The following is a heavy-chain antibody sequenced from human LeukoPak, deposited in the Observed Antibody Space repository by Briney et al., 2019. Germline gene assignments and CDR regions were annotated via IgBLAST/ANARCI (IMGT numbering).Heavy chain of an antibody. J-gene: IGHJ6*03. CDR3: ASLSSSSDYYYYYYMDV. Sequence: GGSLRLSCAASGFTFSSYWMSWVRQAPGKGLEWVANIKQDGSEKYYVDSVKGRFTISRDNAKNSLYLQMNSLRAEDTAVYYCASLSSSSDYYYYYYMDVWGKGTTVTVSS. D-gene: IGHD6-6*01. CDR2: IKQDGSEK. CDR1: GFTFSSYW. V-gene: IGHV3-7*01.